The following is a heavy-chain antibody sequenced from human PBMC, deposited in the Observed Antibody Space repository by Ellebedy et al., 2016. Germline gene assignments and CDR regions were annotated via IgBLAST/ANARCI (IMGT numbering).Heavy chain of an antibody. CDR3: ATATGGWMAPHAFDI. CDR1: SGSISSGGYS. Sequence: LRLSCAVSSGSISSGGYSWSWLRQPPGKGLEWIGDIFHTVNTYYNSSLKSRVTMSVDTSRNQFSLKLNSVTAADTAMYFCATATGGWMAPHAFDIWGQGTLVTVSS. D-gene: IGHD2-8*02. CDR2: IFHTVNT. V-gene: IGHV4-30-2*01. J-gene: IGHJ3*02.